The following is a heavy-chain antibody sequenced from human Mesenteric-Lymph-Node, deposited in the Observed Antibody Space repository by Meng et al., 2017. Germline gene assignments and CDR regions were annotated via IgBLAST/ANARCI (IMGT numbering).Heavy chain of an antibody. CDR2: IYYSGST. J-gene: IGHJ4*02. CDR3: ARGSSVAGTWGPYYFDY. CDR1: GGSISSGGYY. D-gene: IGHD6-19*01. Sequence: QVQLQESGQGLVKPSQTLSLTCTVSGGSISSGGYYWSWIRQHPGKGLEWIGYIYYSGSTYYNPSLKSLVTISVDTSKNQFSLKLSSVTAADTAVYYCARGSSVAGTWGPYYFDYWGQGTLVTGSS. V-gene: IGHV4-31*01.